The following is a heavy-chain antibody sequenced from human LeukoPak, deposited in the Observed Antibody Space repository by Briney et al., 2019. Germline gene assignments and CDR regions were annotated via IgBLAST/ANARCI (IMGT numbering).Heavy chain of an antibody. J-gene: IGHJ4*02. CDR2: IYSGGTT. Sequence: GGSLRLSCAASGFTVGSSYMSWVRQAPGKGLEWIAIIYSGGTTYYADSVKGRFTISRDNSKNTLYLQMNSLRAEDTAVYYCTRIFYYETGGYYPDHWGQGTLVTVSS. CDR1: GFTVGSSY. CDR3: TRIFYYETGGYYPDH. V-gene: IGHV3-53*01. D-gene: IGHD3-22*01.